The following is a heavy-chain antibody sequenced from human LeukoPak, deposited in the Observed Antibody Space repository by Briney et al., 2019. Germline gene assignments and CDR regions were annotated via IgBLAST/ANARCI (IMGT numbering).Heavy chain of an antibody. V-gene: IGHV3-30-3*01. Sequence: PGGSLRLSCAASGFTFSSYAMHWVRQAPGKGLEWVAVISYDGSNKYYADSVKGRFTISRDNSKNTLYLQMNSLRAEDTAVYYCARDHPTYSSARGYFDYWGQGTLVTVSS. CDR1: GFTFSSYA. CDR2: ISYDGSNK. CDR3: ARDHPTYSSARGYFDY. J-gene: IGHJ4*02. D-gene: IGHD6-25*01.